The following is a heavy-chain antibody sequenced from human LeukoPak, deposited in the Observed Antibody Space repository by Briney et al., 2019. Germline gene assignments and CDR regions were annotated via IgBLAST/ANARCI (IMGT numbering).Heavy chain of an antibody. CDR1: GYSISSGYY. CDR2: IYHSGST. J-gene: IGHJ4*02. V-gene: IGHV4-38-2*02. CDR3: ARGVHTMTTFYFDY. Sequence: SETLSLTCTVSGYSISSGYYWGWIRQPPGKGLEWIGSIYHSGSTYHNPSLKSRVTISVDTSKNQFSLKLSSVTAADTAVYYCARGVHTMTTFYFDYWGQGTLVTVSS. D-gene: IGHD4-17*01.